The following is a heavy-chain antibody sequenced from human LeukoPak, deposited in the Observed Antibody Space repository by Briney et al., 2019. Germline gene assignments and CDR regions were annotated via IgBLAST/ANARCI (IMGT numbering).Heavy chain of an antibody. CDR2: INPHSGGT. CDR1: GYTFTGYY. V-gene: IGHV1-2*02. D-gene: IGHD2-2*01. CDR3: ARDVGEYCSSTNCYASHY. J-gene: IGHJ4*02. Sequence: GASVKVSCKASGYTFTGYYIHWVGQAPGKGLEWMGWINPHSGGTNYAQKFQGGVTMTRDTSITTAYMELSSLRSDDPAVYYCARDVGEYCSSTNCYASHYWGQGTLVTVSS.